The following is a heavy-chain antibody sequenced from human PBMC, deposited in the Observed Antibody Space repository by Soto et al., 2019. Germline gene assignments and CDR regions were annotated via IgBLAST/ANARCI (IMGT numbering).Heavy chain of an antibody. Sequence: ASVKVSCKASGYTFTGYYMHWVRQAPGQGLEWMGWINPNSGGTNYAQKFQGWVTMTRDTSISTAYMELSRLRSDDTAVYYCARAPLLFSGSNRAAAGNNWFDPWGQGTLVTVSS. J-gene: IGHJ5*02. CDR3: ARAPLLFSGSNRAAAGNNWFDP. D-gene: IGHD6-13*01. CDR1: GYTFTGYY. CDR2: INPNSGGT. V-gene: IGHV1-2*04.